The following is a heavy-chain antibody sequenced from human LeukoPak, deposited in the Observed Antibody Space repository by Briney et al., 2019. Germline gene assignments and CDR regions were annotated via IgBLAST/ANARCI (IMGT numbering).Heavy chain of an antibody. CDR3: ARHIMGDYDYVWGSYRHTGSFDY. J-gene: IGHJ4*02. CDR1: GGTFSSYA. D-gene: IGHD3-16*02. V-gene: IGHV1-69*13. Sequence: SVKVSCKASGGTFSSYAISWVRQAPGQGLEWMGGIIPIFGTANYAQKFQGRVTITADESTSTAYMELSSLRSEDTAVYYCARHIMGDYDYVWGSYRHTGSFDYWGQGTLVTVSS. CDR2: IIPIFGTA.